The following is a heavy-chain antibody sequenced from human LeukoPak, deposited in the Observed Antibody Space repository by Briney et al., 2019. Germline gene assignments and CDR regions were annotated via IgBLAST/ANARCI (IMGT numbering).Heavy chain of an antibody. CDR2: IYYSGST. D-gene: IGHD5-18*01. Sequence: SETLSLTCADYGGSFSGYYWSWIRQHPGKGLEWIGYIYYSGSTYYNPSLKSRVTISVDTSKNQFSLKLSSVTAADTAVYYCARDKRGYSYGADWGQGTLVTVSS. CDR3: ARDKRGYSYGAD. J-gene: IGHJ4*02. V-gene: IGHV4-31*11. CDR1: GGSFSGYY.